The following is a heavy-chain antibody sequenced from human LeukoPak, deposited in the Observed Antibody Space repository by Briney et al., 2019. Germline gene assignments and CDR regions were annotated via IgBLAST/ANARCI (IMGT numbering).Heavy chain of an antibody. CDR3: ARGPLQTTVVTPFDY. CDR2: IYHSGST. CDR1: GVSISRGDYS. J-gene: IGHJ4*02. D-gene: IGHD4-23*01. V-gene: IGHV4-30-2*01. Sequence: SQTLFLTCAVSGVSISRGDYSWRWIRQPPGKGLEWIGYIYHSGSTHYNPSLKSRVTISVDRSNNQFSLKLNSVTAADTAVYFCARGPLQTTVVTPFDYWGQGTLVTVSS.